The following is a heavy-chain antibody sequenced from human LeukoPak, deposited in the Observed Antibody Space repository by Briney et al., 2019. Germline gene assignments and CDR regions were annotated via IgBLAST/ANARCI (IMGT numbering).Heavy chain of an antibody. CDR3: ANRRNAAPYYFDY. Sequence: SGTLSLTCAVSGGSISSNNWWSWVRQPPGKGLEWIGEIYLSGSTNYNPSLKSPVIISVDKSKNQFSLKLSSVTAADTAVYYCANRRNAAPYYFDYWGQGTLVTVSS. D-gene: IGHD6-25*01. CDR2: IYLSGST. CDR1: GGSISSNNW. J-gene: IGHJ4*02. V-gene: IGHV4-4*02.